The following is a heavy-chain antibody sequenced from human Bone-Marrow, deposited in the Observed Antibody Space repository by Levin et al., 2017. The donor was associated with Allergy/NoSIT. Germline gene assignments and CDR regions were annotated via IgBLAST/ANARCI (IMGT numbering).Heavy chain of an antibody. J-gene: IGHJ4*02. D-gene: IGHD3-22*01. CDR1: GFTFTTNW. CDR3: ARDGDGYHY. V-gene: IGHV3-7*01. Sequence: GGSLRLSCAASGFTFTTNWMSWVRQAPGKGLEWVANIKADGSAEYYMDSVKGRFTISRDNAKNSLYLQMSSLRAEDTAIYYCARDGDGYHYWGQGTLVTVSA. CDR2: IKADGSAE.